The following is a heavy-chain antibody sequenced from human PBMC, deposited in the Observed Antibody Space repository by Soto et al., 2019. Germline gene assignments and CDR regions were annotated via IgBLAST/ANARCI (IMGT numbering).Heavy chain of an antibody. V-gene: IGHV4-4*02. CDR2: IHHSGST. D-gene: IGHD2-2*01. Sequence: SETLSLTCGVSRDSLSSSKCWNWVRQPPGKGLEWIGEIHHSGSTSYNPSLKSRVTISVDKSKNQYSLKLNSVIAADTAVYYCARARQYCSSTSCYLDPWGQGTLVTVSS. CDR1: RDSLSSSKC. CDR3: ARARQYCSSTSCYLDP. J-gene: IGHJ5*02.